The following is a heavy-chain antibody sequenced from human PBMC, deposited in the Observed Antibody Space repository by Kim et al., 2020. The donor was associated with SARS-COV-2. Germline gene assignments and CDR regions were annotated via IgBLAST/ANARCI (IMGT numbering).Heavy chain of an antibody. D-gene: IGHD3-10*01. V-gene: IGHV3-7*01. Sequence: GGSLRLSCAASGFSFRSDWMSWVRQTPGKGLEWMGQINQDGSEKYYMDSVKGRFTISRDNAKNSLYLQIDSLRAEDTAVYYCARDRERALEFGGRGTLVTVTS. CDR1: GFSFRSDW. J-gene: IGHJ4*02. CDR2: INQDGSEK. CDR3: ARDRERALEF.